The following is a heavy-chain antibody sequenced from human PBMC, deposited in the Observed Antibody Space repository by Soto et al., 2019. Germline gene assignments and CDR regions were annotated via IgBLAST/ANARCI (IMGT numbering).Heavy chain of an antibody. V-gene: IGHV1-2*04. Sequence: ASVKVSCKASGYTFTGYYMHWVRQAPGQGLEWMGWINPNSGGTNYAQKFQGWVTMTRDTSISTAYMELSRLRSDDTAVYYCARGRMVIVANDAFDIWGQGTMVTVS. D-gene: IGHD5-12*01. CDR1: GYTFTGYY. CDR2: INPNSGGT. J-gene: IGHJ3*02. CDR3: ARGRMVIVANDAFDI.